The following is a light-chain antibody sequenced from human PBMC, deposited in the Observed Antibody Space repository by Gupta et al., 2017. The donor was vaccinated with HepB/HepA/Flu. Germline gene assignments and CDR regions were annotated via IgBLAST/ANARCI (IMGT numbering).Light chain of an antibody. CDR1: QNLLYSSSNKNN. CDR3: QHEDYSPWT. CDR2: WAS. V-gene: IGKV4-1*01. Sequence: DIVMTQSPDSLSVSLGERATINCKSSQNLLYSSSNKNNLTWYQQKPGQPPKLLIYWASTRNSGVPDRFIGSGSGTEFTLTISSLQAEDVAVYYCQHEDYSPWTFGQGTKVEIK. J-gene: IGKJ1*01.